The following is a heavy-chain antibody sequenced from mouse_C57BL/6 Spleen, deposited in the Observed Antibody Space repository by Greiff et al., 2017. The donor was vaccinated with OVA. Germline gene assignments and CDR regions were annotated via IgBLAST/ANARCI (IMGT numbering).Heavy chain of an antibody. CDR2: IDPSDSYT. D-gene: IGHD1-1*01. CDR1: GYTFTSYW. CDR3: ARGSYGSSYGFAY. J-gene: IGHJ3*01. V-gene: IGHV1-69*01. Sequence: QVQLQQPGAELVMPGASVKLSCKASGYTFTSYWMHWVKQRPGQGLEWIGEIDPSDSYTKSNQKFKGKSTLTVDKSSSTAYMQLSSLTSEDSAVYYCARGSYGSSYGFAYWGQGTLVTVSA.